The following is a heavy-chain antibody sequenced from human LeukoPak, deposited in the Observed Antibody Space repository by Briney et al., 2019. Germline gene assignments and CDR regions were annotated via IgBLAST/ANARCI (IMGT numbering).Heavy chain of an antibody. D-gene: IGHD6-19*01. CDR2: ISSSSSYI. Sequence: GGSLRLSCAASGFTFSSYSMNWVRQAPGKGLGWVSSISSSSSYIYYADSVKGRFTISRDNAKNSLYLQMNSLRAEDTAVYYCARQGIAVAGREFDYWGQGTLVTVSS. V-gene: IGHV3-21*01. J-gene: IGHJ4*02. CDR1: GFTFSSYS. CDR3: ARQGIAVAGREFDY.